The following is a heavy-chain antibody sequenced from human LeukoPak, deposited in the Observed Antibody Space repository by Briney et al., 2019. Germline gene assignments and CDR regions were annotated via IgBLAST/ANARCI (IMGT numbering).Heavy chain of an antibody. CDR3: ARGLLYDAFDS. J-gene: IGHJ3*02. CDR1: GFTFNNYW. CDR2: LNQDASEK. Sequence: GGSLRLSCAASGFTFNNYWVNWVRQAPGKGLEWVANLNQDASEKYYVDSVKGRFTISRDNAKKSLYLQMNGLGAEDTAVYYCARGLLYDAFDSWGQGTMVPVSS. V-gene: IGHV3-7*01. D-gene: IGHD2-8*01.